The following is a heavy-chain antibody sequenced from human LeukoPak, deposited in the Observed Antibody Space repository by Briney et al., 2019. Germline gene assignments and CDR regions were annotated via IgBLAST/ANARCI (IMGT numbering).Heavy chain of an antibody. Sequence: SETLSLTCAVYGASFSGYYWSWIREPPGKGLEWIGEINHSGSTNYNPSLKSRVTISVDTSKNQFSLKLSSVTAADTAVYYCARLGGDDPNDAFDIWGQGTMVTVSS. CDR3: ARLGGDDPNDAFDI. D-gene: IGHD3-16*01. CDR1: GASFSGYY. CDR2: INHSGST. J-gene: IGHJ3*02. V-gene: IGHV4-34*01.